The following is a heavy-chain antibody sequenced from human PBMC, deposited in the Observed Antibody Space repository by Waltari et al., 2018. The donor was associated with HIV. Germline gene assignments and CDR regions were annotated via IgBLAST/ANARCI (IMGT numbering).Heavy chain of an antibody. D-gene: IGHD3-3*01. J-gene: IGHJ4*02. Sequence: YYNPSLKSRVTISVDTSKNQFSLKLSSVTAADTAVYYCARAPRITIFGVPPPLHFDYWGQGTLVTVSS. CDR3: ARAPRITIFGVPPPLHFDY. V-gene: IGHV4-39*07.